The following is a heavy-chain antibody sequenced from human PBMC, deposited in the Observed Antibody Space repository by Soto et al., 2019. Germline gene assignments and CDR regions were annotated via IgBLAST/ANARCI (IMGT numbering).Heavy chain of an antibody. CDR3: ARAYISGWSFCDF. V-gene: IGHV4-31*03. J-gene: IGHJ4*02. D-gene: IGHD6-19*01. CDR1: GGSISSGNYY. Sequence: QVQLQAAGPGLVKPSQTLSLTCTVSGGSISSGNYYWSWIRQHPGKGLEWIGYISYSATTYYNPSLVSRVTISVATSKNQFSLKLNSVAAADTAVYYCARAYISGWSFCDFWGQGTLVTVSS. CDR2: ISYSATT.